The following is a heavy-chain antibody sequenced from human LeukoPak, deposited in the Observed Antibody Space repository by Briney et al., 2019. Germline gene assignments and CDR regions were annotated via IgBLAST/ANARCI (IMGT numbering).Heavy chain of an antibody. CDR1: GFTFSNYA. CDR2: VSGSGGGT. Sequence: KSGGSPRLSCAASGFTFSNYAMTWVRQAPGKGLEWVSAVSGSGGGTKYADSVKGRFTISRDNSKNTLYLQTNSLRAEDTTVYYCAKVQAASSGWYFDYWGQGTLVTVSS. D-gene: IGHD6-19*01. CDR3: AKVQAASSGWYFDY. V-gene: IGHV3-23*01. J-gene: IGHJ4*02.